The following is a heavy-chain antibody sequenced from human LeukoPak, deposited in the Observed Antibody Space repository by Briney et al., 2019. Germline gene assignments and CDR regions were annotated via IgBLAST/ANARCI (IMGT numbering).Heavy chain of an antibody. J-gene: IGHJ4*02. D-gene: IGHD3-10*01. CDR3: ARRAYGSGSFNRYHFDY. V-gene: IGHV4-59*08. CDR1: VGSISNYY. Sequence: SETLSLTCTVSVGSISNYYWSWIRQPPGKGLEWIGYIYYSGSTNYNPSLKSRVTISVDTSSNQFSLKLNSVTAADTAVYYCARRAYGSGSFNRYHFDYWGQGTLVAVSS. CDR2: IYYSGST.